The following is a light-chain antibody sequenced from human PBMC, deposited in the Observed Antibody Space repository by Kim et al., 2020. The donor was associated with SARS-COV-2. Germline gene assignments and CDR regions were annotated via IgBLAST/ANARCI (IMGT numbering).Light chain of an antibody. Sequence: PSVAISCTGTSSYVGAYNYVSWYQQHPGKAPKLMIYDVSKRPSGVPDRFSGSKSGNTASLTISGLQAEDEADYYCCAYAGSETYVFGSGTKVTVL. J-gene: IGLJ1*01. CDR2: DVS. CDR3: CAYAGSETYV. V-gene: IGLV2-11*01. CDR1: SSYVGAYNY.